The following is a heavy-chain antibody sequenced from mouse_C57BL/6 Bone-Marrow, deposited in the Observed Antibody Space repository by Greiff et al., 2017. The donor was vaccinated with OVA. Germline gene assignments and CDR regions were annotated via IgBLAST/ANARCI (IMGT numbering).Heavy chain of an antibody. CDR1: GYTFTDYY. CDR2: INPYNGGT. CDR3: LYSSAWFAY. V-gene: IGHV1-19*01. D-gene: IGHD2-1*01. Sequence: EVQLVESGPVLVKPGASVKMSCKASGYTFTDYYMNWVKQSHGKSLEWIGVINPYNGGTSYNQKFKGKATLTVDKSSSTAYMELNSLTSEDSAVYYFLYSSAWFAYWGQGTLVTVSA. J-gene: IGHJ3*01.